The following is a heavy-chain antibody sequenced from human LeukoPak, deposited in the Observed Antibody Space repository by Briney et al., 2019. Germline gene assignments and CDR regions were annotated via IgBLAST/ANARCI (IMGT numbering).Heavy chain of an antibody. Sequence: GGSLRLSCAASGFTFGASAVHWVRQASGKGLEWIGRIRSKANNYATAYAGSLKGRFTVSRDDSKNTAYLQMNSLKTEDSAVYFCARDSSSEGPLDYWGQGTLVAVSS. D-gene: IGHD6-6*01. J-gene: IGHJ4*02. CDR3: ARDSSSEGPLDY. CDR2: IRSKANNYAT. CDR1: GFTFGASA. V-gene: IGHV3-73*01.